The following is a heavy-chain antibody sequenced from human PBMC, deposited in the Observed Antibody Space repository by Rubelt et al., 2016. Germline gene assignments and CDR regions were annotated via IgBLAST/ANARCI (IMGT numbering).Heavy chain of an antibody. J-gene: IGHJ4*02. CDR1: GFTFSSYA. D-gene: IGHD1-26*01. CDR2: ISYDGSNK. CDR3: ARGRDEGSYSSYFDF. V-gene: IGHV3-30*04. Sequence: QVHLVESGGGVVQPGRSLRLSCAASGFTFSSYAVSWVRQAPGKGLEWVAVISYDGSNKYYADSVKGRFTISRDNSKNTLFLKMNSLRVEDTAVYYCARGRDEGSYSSYFDFRGQGALVTVSS.